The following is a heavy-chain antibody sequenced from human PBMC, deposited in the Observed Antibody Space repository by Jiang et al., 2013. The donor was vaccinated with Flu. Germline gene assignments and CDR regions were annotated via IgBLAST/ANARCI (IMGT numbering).Heavy chain of an antibody. CDR1: GFSLSTSGVG. J-gene: IGHJ4*02. V-gene: IGHV2-5*01. D-gene: IGHD6-13*01. CDR2: IYWNDDK. Sequence: KPTQTLTLTCTFSGFSLSTSGVGVGWIRQPPGKALEWLALIYWNDDKRYSPSLKSRLTITKDTSKNQVVLTMTNMDPVDTATYYCAHRGPLYSSSWYYFDYWGQGTLVTVSS. CDR3: AHRGPLYSSSWYYFDY.